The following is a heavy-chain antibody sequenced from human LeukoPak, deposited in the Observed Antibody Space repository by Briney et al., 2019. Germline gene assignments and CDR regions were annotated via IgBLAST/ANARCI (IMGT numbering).Heavy chain of an antibody. J-gene: IGHJ4*02. V-gene: IGHV3-21*01. CDR3: ARESYGDHTAGIDY. CDR1: GFTFSSYS. D-gene: IGHD4-17*01. CDR2: ISSSSSYI. Sequence: GGSVRLSCGASGFTFSSYSMNWVHQAPGKGLEWVSSISSSSSYIYYADSVKGRFTISRDNAKNSLYLQMNSLRAEDTAVYYCARESYGDHTAGIDYWGQGTLVTVSS.